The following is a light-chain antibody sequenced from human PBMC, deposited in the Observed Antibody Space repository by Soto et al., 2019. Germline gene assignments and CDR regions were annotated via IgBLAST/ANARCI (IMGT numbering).Light chain of an antibody. CDR3: FSFTTTSTHV. CDR2: EVT. V-gene: IGLV2-8*01. CDR1: SSDVGGYNY. Sequence: QSALTQPPSASGSPGQSVAISCTGTSSDVGGYNYVSWYQQHPGKVPKLIIYEVTKRPSGVPDRFSGSKSGNTASLTVSGLQADDEAEYFCFSFTTTSTHVFGTGTKLTVL. J-gene: IGLJ1*01.